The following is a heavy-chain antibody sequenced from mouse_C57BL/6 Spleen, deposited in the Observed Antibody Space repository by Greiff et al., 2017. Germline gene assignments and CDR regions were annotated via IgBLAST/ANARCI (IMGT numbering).Heavy chain of an antibody. V-gene: IGHV1-50*01. CDR1: GYTFTSYW. J-gene: IGHJ1*03. CDR3: ARDYRSSHWYFDV. D-gene: IGHD1-1*01. Sequence: VQLQQPGAELVKPGASVKLSCKASGYTFTSYWMQWVKQRPGQGLEWIGEIDPSDSYTNYNQKFKGKATLTVDTSSSTAYMQLSSLTSEDSAVYYCARDYRSSHWYFDVWGTGTTVTVSS. CDR2: IDPSDSYT.